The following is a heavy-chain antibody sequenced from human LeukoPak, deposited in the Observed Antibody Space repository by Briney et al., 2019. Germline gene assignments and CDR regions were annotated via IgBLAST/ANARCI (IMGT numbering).Heavy chain of an antibody. V-gene: IGHV1-18*01. CDR2: ISAYNGNT. CDR1: GYTFTSYG. D-gene: IGHD3-10*01. J-gene: IGHJ5*02. CDR3: ARGNRIDYYGSGSYFDWFDP. Sequence: GASVKVSCKASGYTFTSYGISWVRQAPGQGLEWMGWISAYNGNTNYAQKLQGRVTMTTDTSTSTAYMELRSLRSDDTAVYYCARGNRIDYYGSGSYFDWFDPWGQGTLVTVSS.